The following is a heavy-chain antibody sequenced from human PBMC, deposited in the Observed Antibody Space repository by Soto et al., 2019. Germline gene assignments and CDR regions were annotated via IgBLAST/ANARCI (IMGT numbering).Heavy chain of an antibody. CDR3: ARDRGDYSNYPNWFDP. D-gene: IGHD4-4*01. V-gene: IGHV1-46*01. CDR1: GYTFTSYG. Sequence: ASVKVSCKASGYTFTSYGISWVRQAPGQGLEWMGIINPSGGSTSYAQKFQGRVTMTRDTSTSTVYMELSSLRSEDTAVYYCARDRGDYSNYPNWFDPWGQGTLVTVSS. CDR2: INPSGGST. J-gene: IGHJ5*02.